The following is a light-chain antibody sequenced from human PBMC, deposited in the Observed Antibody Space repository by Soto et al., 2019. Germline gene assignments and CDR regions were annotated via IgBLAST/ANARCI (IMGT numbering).Light chain of an antibody. CDR3: QQYGTPRSVT. CDR2: GAS. V-gene: IGKV3-20*01. J-gene: IGKJ5*01. Sequence: EIVLTQSPGTLSLSPGERATLSCRASQSVSSGYLAWYQQKPGQPSRVLIIYGASGRADGIPHRFSGSGFGTDFTLTISKVEPEDFAVYYCQQYGTPRSVTFGQGTRLEIK. CDR1: QSVSSGY.